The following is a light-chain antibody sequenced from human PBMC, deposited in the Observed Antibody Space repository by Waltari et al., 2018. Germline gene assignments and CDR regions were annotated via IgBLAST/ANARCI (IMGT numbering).Light chain of an antibody. V-gene: IGLV2-23*01. J-gene: IGLJ1*01. CDR3: CSYAGSSTYV. Sequence: QSALTQPASVSGSPGQSITISCTGTSSDVGSYNLSPWYQHHPGKAPKLMIYEGSKRPSGVANRFSGSKSGNTASLTISGLQAEDEADYYCCSYAGSSTYVFGTGTKVTVL. CDR1: SSDVGSYNL. CDR2: EGS.